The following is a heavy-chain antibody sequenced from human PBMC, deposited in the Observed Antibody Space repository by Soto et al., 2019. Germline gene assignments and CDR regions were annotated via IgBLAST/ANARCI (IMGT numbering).Heavy chain of an antibody. CDR3: ARARTYYYDTSGHYDFDF. CDR2: INPSGGST. J-gene: IGHJ4*02. Sequence: QVQLVQSGAEVKKPGALVKVSCSASGYTFTSFSMHWVRQAPGQGLEWMGIINPSGGSTTYAQKFQGRVTMTRDTSTSTVYMELSSLRSEDTALYYCARARTYYYDTSGHYDFDFWGQGTLVTVSS. D-gene: IGHD3-22*01. V-gene: IGHV1-46*01. CDR1: GYTFTSFS.